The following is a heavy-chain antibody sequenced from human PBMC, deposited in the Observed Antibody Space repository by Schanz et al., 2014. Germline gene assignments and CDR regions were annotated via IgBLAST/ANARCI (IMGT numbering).Heavy chain of an antibody. J-gene: IGHJ4*02. CDR2: ISGSGAGT. V-gene: IGHV3-23*04. CDR3: AKDMARGGYNWAFDS. Sequence: EVQLVESGGGLVQPGGSLRLSCAASGFIFSNFAMEWVRQAPGKGLEWVSAISGSGAGTYYADSVKGRFTFSRDNPKSSHYLQMNSLRAEDTAIYYCAKDMARGGYNWAFDSWGQGTLVTVSS. D-gene: IGHD5-12*01. CDR1: GFIFSNFA.